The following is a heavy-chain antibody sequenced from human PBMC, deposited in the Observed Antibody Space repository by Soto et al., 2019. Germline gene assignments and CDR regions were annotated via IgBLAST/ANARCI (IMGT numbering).Heavy chain of an antibody. J-gene: IGHJ4*02. CDR3: ARGELGPFNHIEAFDY. Sequence: QPGGSLRLSCAASGFTFSSYAMHWVRQAPGKGLEWVAVISYDGSNKYYADSVKGRFTISRDNSKNTLYLQMNSLRAEDTAVYYCARGELGPFNHIEAFDYWGQGTLVTVSS. CDR2: ISYDGSNK. CDR1: GFTFSSYA. D-gene: IGHD1-7*01. V-gene: IGHV3-30-3*01.